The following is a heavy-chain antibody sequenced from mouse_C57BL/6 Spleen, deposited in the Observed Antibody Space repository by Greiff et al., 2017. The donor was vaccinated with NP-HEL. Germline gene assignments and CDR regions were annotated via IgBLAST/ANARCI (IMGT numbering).Heavy chain of an antibody. CDR1: GYTFTDYN. CDR3: AREGYYGLDY. V-gene: IGHV1-22*01. J-gene: IGHJ2*01. CDR2: INPNNGGT. D-gene: IGHD1-1*01. Sequence: EVQLQQSGPELVKPGASVKMSCKASGYTFTDYNMHWVKQSHGKSLEWIGYINPNNGGTSYNQKFKGKATLTVNKSSSTAYMELRSRTSEDSAVYYCAREGYYGLDYWGQGTTLTVSS.